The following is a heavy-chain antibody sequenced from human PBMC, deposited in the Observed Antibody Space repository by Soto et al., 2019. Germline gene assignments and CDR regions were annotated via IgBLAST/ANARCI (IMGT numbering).Heavy chain of an antibody. D-gene: IGHD7-27*01. J-gene: IGHJ6*03. CDR1: GFTFSSYA. Sequence: GGSLRLSCAASGFTFSSYAMSWVRQAPGKGLEWVSAISGSGGSTYYADSVKGRFTISRDNSKNTLYLQMNSLRAEDTAVYYCAKEANWGGPYYYYMDVWGKGTTVTVSS. V-gene: IGHV3-23*01. CDR2: ISGSGGST. CDR3: AKEANWGGPYYYYMDV.